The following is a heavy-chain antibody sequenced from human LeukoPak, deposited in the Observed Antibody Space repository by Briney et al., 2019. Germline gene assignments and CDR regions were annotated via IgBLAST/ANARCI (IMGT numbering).Heavy chain of an antibody. CDR2: IYHSGST. D-gene: IGHD2-21*01. Sequence: SETLSLTCTVSGYSISSGYYWGWIRQPPGKGLEWIGSIYHSGSTYYNPSLKSRVTISVGASKNQFSLKLSSVTAADTAVYYCARDLAYCGGDCYSWGQGTLVTVSS. J-gene: IGHJ5*02. V-gene: IGHV4-38-2*02. CDR3: ARDLAYCGGDCYS. CDR1: GYSISSGYY.